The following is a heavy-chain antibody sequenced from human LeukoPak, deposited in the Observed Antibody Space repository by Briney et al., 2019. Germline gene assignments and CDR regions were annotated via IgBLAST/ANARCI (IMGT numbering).Heavy chain of an antibody. CDR3: GQVGGNYNS. CDR1: GGSISSYY. Sequence: SETLSLTCTVSGGSISSYYWSWIRQPPGKGLEWIGYIYYTGDTFYNPSLKSRVTMSLDTSDNQFSLKMSSVTAADTAMYYCGQVGGNYNSWGQGTLVTVSS. CDR2: IYYTGDT. D-gene: IGHD4-23*01. V-gene: IGHV4-59*06. J-gene: IGHJ4*02.